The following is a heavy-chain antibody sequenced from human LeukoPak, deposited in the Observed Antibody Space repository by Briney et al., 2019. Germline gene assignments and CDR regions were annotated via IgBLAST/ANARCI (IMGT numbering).Heavy chain of an antibody. V-gene: IGHV1-69*05. CDR1: GGTFSSYA. J-gene: IGHJ4*02. CDR2: IIPIFGTA. CDR3: ARDYGGYSSSDY. D-gene: IGHD6-6*01. Sequence: SVKVSCKASGGTFSSYAISWVRQAPGQGLEWMGGIIPIFGTANYAQKLQGRVTMTTDTSTSTAYMELRSLRSDDTAVYYCARDYGGYSSSDYWGQGTLVTVSS.